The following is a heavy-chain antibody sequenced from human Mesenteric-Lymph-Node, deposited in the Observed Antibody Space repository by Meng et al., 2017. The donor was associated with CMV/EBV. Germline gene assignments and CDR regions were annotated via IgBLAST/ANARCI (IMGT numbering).Heavy chain of an antibody. D-gene: IGHD3-3*02. V-gene: IGHV3-7*01. CDR2: MNHDGNTT. J-gene: IGHJ4*02. CDR1: GFTFGSNW. Sequence: GGSLRLSCAGSGFTFGSNWMSWVRQSPGKGLEWVASMNHDGNTTYYVDSVEGRFFISRDNAENSLSLQMTSLRAEDTAVYYCATGHFDHRLWGQGTLVTVSS. CDR3: ATGHFDHRL.